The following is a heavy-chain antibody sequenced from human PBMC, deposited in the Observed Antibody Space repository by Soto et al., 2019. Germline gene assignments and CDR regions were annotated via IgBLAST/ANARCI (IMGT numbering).Heavy chain of an antibody. CDR3: AKDDPSGRYSLDY. J-gene: IGHJ4*02. Sequence: PGGSLRLSCAASGFTFSGYGMHWVRQAPGKGLEWVAVISYYGTNEYYEDSVKGRFTISRDNSKNTMYLQMNSLRTEDTAVYFCAKDDPSGRYSLDYSGQRDQVTVSS. D-gene: IGHD6-19*01. CDR1: GFTFSGYG. CDR2: ISYYGTNE. V-gene: IGHV3-30*18.